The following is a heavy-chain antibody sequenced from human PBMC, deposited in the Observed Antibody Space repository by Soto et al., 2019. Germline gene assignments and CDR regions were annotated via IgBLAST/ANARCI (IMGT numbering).Heavy chain of an antibody. CDR2: ISWNSGSI. D-gene: IGHD5-12*01. V-gene: IGHV3-9*01. CDR3: AKCLYDSDAFDI. Sequence: SLRLSCAASGFTFDDYAMHWVRQAPGKGLEWVSGISWNSGSIGYADSVKGRFTISRDNAKNSLYLQMNSLRVEDTALYYCAKCLYDSDAFDIWGQGTMVTV. J-gene: IGHJ3*02. CDR1: GFTFDDYA.